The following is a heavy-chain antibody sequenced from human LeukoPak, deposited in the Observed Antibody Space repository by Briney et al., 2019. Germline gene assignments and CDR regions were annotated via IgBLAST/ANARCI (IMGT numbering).Heavy chain of an antibody. V-gene: IGHV4-59*08. CDR1: GGSISRYY. Sequence: PSETLSLTYTVSGGSISRYYWSWIRQPPGKGLEWIGYIYHSGSTNYNPSLPSRVTVSVDTSKNQLSLTLSSVTAADTAVYYCAGAMPFVVRGLHGIDGFDIWGEGTMVTVPS. J-gene: IGHJ3*02. D-gene: IGHD3-10*01. CDR3: AGAMPFVVRGLHGIDGFDI. CDR2: IYHSGST.